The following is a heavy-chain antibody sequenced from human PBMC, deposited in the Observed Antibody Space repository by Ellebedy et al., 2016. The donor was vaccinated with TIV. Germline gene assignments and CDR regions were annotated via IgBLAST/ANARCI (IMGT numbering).Heavy chain of an antibody. CDR2: INKDGSEK. J-gene: IGHJ6*02. V-gene: IGHV3-7*01. CDR3: AAALIVGATGRNMDV. Sequence: GESLKISCAASGFTFSNYWMNCVRQAPGKGLEWVANINKDGSEKYYVDSVQGRFTISRDNAKNSLYLQMNSLRAEDTAVYYCAAALIVGATGRNMDVWGQGTTVTVSS. CDR1: GFTFSNYW. D-gene: IGHD1-26*01.